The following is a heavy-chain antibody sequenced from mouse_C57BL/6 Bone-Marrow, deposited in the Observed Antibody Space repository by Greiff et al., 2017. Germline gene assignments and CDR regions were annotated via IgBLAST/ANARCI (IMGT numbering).Heavy chain of an antibody. CDR3: AGGLRDYYAMDY. V-gene: IGHV1-63*01. Sequence: VQLQESGAELVRPGTSVKMSCTASGYTFTNYWIGWAKQRPGHGLEWIGDIYPGGGYTNYNEKFKGKATLTADKSSSTAYMQFSSLTSEDSAVYYCAGGLRDYYAMDYWGQGTSVTVSS. CDR1: GYTFTNYW. CDR2: IYPGGGYT. J-gene: IGHJ4*01. D-gene: IGHD2-4*01.